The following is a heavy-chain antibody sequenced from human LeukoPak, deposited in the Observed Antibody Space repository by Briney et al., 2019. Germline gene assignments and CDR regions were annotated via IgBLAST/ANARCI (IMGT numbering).Heavy chain of an antibody. J-gene: IGHJ4*02. D-gene: IGHD3-10*01. CDR2: ISGSGGST. CDR1: GFTFSSYA. V-gene: IGHV3-23*01. CDR3: AKEAARRYYYGSGSYGYFDY. Sequence: PGGSLRLSCAASGFTFSSYAMSWVRQAPGKGLEWVSAISGSGGSTYYADSVKGRFTISRDNSKNTLYLQMNSLRAEDTAVYYCAKEAARRYYYGSGSYGYFDYWGQGILVTVSS.